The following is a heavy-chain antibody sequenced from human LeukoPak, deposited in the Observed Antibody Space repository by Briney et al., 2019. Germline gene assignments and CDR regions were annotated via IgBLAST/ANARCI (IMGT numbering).Heavy chain of an antibody. J-gene: IGHJ4*02. CDR1: GFTFSSYA. CDR2: ISGSGGST. D-gene: IGHD5-18*01. Sequence: GGSLRLSCAASGFTFSSYAMSCVRQAPGKGLEWVSAISGSGGSTYYADSVKGRFTISRDNSKNTLYLQMNSLRAEDTAVYYCAKNGRGYSYGYADYFDYWGQGTLVTVSS. V-gene: IGHV3-23*01. CDR3: AKNGRGYSYGYADYFDY.